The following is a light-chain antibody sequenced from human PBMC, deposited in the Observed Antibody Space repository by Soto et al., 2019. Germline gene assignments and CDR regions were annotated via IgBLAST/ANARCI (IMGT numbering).Light chain of an antibody. Sequence: QSALTQPPSASGSPGQSVTISCTGTKSDIGVYDFVSWYQHNPGKAPRLIIYEVVQRPSGVPDRFSGSKSGNTASLTVSGLQAADEADYFCKSYAGSNTYVFGSGTQLTVL. J-gene: IGLJ1*01. V-gene: IGLV2-8*01. CDR3: KSYAGSNTYV. CDR2: EVV. CDR1: KSDIGVYDF.